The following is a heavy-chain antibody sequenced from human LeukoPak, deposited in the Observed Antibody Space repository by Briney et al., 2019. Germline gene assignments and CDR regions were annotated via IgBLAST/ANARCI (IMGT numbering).Heavy chain of an antibody. CDR3: ARDLEGGYFDY. CDR2: LYPSGST. D-gene: IGHD3-16*01. Sequence: PSETLSLTCTVSGGSISSYSWSWFRQPAGKGLEWIGRLYPSGSTIYNPSLRGRVTMSVDTSRNQFSLNLGSVTAADTALYYCARDLEGGYFDYWGQGTLVTVSS. V-gene: IGHV4-4*07. J-gene: IGHJ4*02. CDR1: GGSISSYS.